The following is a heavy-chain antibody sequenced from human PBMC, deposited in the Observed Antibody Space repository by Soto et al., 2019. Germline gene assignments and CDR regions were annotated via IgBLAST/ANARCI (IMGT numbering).Heavy chain of an antibody. CDR2: IKQDGTEK. CDR3: ARGDTHMITGMDSFDI. J-gene: IGHJ3*02. D-gene: IGHD3-16*01. V-gene: IGHV3-7*01. CDR1: GFTFSSYW. Sequence: GGSLRLSCAASGFTFSSYWMSWVRQAPGKGLEWVANIKQDGTEKNYVDSVKGRFTISRDNARNSLYLQMDSLRAEDTAVYFCARGDTHMITGMDSFDIWGQGAMVTV.